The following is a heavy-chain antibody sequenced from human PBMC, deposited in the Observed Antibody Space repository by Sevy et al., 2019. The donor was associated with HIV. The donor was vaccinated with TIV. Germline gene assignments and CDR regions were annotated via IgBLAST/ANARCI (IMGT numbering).Heavy chain of an antibody. CDR3: AKDGKVVPAADYYYYYGMDV. CDR2: ISYDGSNK. D-gene: IGHD2-2*01. V-gene: IGHV3-30*18. J-gene: IGHJ6*02. CDR1: GFTVSSYG. Sequence: GGSLRLSCAASGFTVSSYGMHWVRQAPGKGLEWVAVISYDGSNKYYADSVNGRFTISRDNSKNTLYLQMNSLRAEDTAVYYCAKDGKVVPAADYYYYYGMDVWGQGTTVTVSS.